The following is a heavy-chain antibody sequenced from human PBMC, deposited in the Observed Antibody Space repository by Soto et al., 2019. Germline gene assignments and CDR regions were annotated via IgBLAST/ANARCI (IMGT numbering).Heavy chain of an antibody. Sequence: QVQLVESGGGVVQPGRSLRLSCAASGFTFSSYAMHWVRQAPGKGLEWVAVISYDGSNKYYADSVKGRFTISRDYSKDTLSLQMNSLRAEDTAGFYCARDVGSGSGDVWGQGSTVTDS. CDR1: GFTFSSYA. CDR3: ARDVGSGSGDV. D-gene: IGHD6-19*01. V-gene: IGHV3-30-3*01. CDR2: ISYDGSNK. J-gene: IGHJ6*02.